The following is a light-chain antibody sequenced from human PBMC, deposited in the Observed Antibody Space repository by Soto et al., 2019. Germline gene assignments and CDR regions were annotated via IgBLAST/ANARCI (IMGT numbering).Light chain of an antibody. CDR1: QSISSW. CDR2: KAS. V-gene: IGKV1-5*03. Sequence: DIQMTQSPSTLSASVGDRVTITCRASQSISSWLAWYQQKPGRAPKLLMYKASSLESGVPSRFSGSGSGTEFTLTISSLQPDDFATYYCQQYNDYPWPFGQGTDVEIK. J-gene: IGKJ1*01. CDR3: QQYNDYPWP.